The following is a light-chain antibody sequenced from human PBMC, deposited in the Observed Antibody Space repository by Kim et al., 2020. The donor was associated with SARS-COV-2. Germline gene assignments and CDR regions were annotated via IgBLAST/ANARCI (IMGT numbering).Light chain of an antibody. CDR3: AAWDDSLSGVV. CDR2: RNN. Sequence: GQRVTISCSGSSSNIGSYYVYWYQQLPGTAPKLLIYRNNQRPSGVPDRFSGSKSGTSASLAISGLRSEDEAAYYCAAWDDSLSGVVFGGGTQLTV. V-gene: IGLV1-47*01. CDR1: SSNIGSYY. J-gene: IGLJ2*01.